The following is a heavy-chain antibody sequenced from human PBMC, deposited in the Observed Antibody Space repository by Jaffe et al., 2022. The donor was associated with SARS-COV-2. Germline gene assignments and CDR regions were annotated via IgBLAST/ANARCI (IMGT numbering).Heavy chain of an antibody. D-gene: IGHD2-15*01. J-gene: IGHJ6*02. CDR1: GFIFSTFG. Sequence: QVQLVESGGGVVQPGRSLRLSCAASGFIFSTFGMHWVRQAPGKGLEWVAVIWYDGTNEYYADSVKGRFTISRDNSKNTLYLQMNSLRAEDTAVYYCARDCSGGTCYSGYAMDVWGQGTTVTVS. CDR2: IWYDGTNE. V-gene: IGHV3-33*01. CDR3: ARDCSGGTCYSGYAMDV.